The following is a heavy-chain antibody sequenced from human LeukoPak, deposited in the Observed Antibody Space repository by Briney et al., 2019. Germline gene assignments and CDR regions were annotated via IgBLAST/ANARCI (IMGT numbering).Heavy chain of an antibody. Sequence: SVKVSCKASGYIFTDYYMHWVRQAPGQGLEWMGGIIPIFGTANYAQKFQGRVTITADESTSTAYMELSSLRSEDTAVYYCAKALNYYYYYGMDVWGQGTTVTVSS. CDR1: GYIFTDYY. CDR2: IIPIFGTA. J-gene: IGHJ6*02. D-gene: IGHD3-9*01. CDR3: AKALNYYYYYGMDV. V-gene: IGHV1-69*13.